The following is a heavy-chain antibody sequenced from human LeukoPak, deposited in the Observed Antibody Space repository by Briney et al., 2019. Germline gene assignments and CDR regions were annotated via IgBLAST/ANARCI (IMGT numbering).Heavy chain of an antibody. J-gene: IGHJ4*02. Sequence: SETLSLTCTVSGGSLSSGDYYWSWIRQPPGKGLEWIGYIYYSGSTYYNPSLKSRVTISVDTSKKQFSLKLSSVTAADTAVYYCSRVGPTLLLDFWGQGTLVTVSS. V-gene: IGHV4-30-4*01. CDR3: SRVGPTLLLDF. CDR1: GGSLSSGDYY. CDR2: IYYSGST. D-gene: IGHD1-26*01.